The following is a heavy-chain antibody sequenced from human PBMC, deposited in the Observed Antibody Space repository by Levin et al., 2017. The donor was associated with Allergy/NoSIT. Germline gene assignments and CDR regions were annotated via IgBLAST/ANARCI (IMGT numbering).Heavy chain of an antibody. D-gene: IGHD6-13*01. CDR3: ARAQDRVLGSFDI. Sequence: GGSLRLSCAASGFTVSSNYMSWVRQAPGKGLEWVSVIYSGGSTYYADSVKGRFTISRDNSKNTLYLQMNSLRAEDTAVYYCARAQDRVLGSFDIWGQGTMVTVSS. CDR1: GFTVSSNY. V-gene: IGHV3-66*02. CDR2: IYSGGST. J-gene: IGHJ3*02.